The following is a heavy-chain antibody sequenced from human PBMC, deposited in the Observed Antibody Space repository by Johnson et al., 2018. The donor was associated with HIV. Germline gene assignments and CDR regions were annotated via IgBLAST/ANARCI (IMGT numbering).Heavy chain of an antibody. V-gene: IGHV3-33*01. CDR1: GFTFSSYG. D-gene: IGHD1-7*01. Sequence: QVQLVESGGGVVQPGRSLRLSCAASGFTFSSYGMHWVRQAPGKGLEWVAVIGYDGSNNYYADSVKGRFTISRDNSKNSLYLQMNSLKTEDTAVYYCVRVELGAFDIWGQGTMVTVSS. CDR2: IGYDGSNN. J-gene: IGHJ3*02. CDR3: VRVELGAFDI.